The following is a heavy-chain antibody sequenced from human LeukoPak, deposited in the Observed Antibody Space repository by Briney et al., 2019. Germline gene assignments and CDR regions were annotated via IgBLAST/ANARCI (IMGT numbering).Heavy chain of an antibody. D-gene: IGHD4-11*01. CDR2: INSDGSST. Sequence: GGSLRLSCAASGFTFSSYWMHWVRQAPGKGLVWVSRINSDGSSTNYADSVKGRFSISRDNAKSTLYLQMNSLRAEDTAVYYCARVRDDYTYFDCWGQGTLVTVSS. J-gene: IGHJ4*02. CDR1: GFTFSSYW. CDR3: ARVRDDYTYFDC. V-gene: IGHV3-74*01.